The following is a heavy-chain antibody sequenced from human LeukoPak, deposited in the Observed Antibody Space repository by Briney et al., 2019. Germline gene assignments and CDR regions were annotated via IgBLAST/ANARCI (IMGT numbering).Heavy chain of an antibody. V-gene: IGHV4-4*09. CDR3: ARRATATGIRYFDY. CDR2: LYTNGNT. D-gene: IGHD6-13*01. J-gene: IGHJ4*02. Sequence: SETLSLTCTVSGAFISSYYWSWIRQPPGKGLEWIGDLYTNGNTNYNPSLKRRVTISLDTSKSQFSLNLSSVTAADTAVYCCARRATATGIRYFDYWGQGTLVTVSS. CDR1: GAFISSYY.